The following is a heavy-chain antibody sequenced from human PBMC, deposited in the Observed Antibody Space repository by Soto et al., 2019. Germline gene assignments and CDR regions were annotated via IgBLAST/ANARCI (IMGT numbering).Heavy chain of an antibody. CDR3: ARGTTVTTGGIDY. CDR1: GGSISSGGYY. J-gene: IGHJ4*02. V-gene: IGHV4-31*03. Sequence: QVQLQESGPGLVKPSQTLSLTCTVSGGSISSGGYYWSWIRQHPGKGLEWIGYIYYSGSTYYNPSLKSRVTISVDTSKNQFSLKLSAVTAADTAVYYCARGTTVTTGGIDYWGQGTLVTVSS. D-gene: IGHD4-17*01. CDR2: IYYSGST.